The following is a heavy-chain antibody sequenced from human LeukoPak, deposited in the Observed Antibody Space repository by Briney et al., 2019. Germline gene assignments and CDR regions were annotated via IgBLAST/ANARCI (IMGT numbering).Heavy chain of an antibody. CDR3: ARLTMVRGVIAHYYGLDV. D-gene: IGHD3-10*01. V-gene: IGHV3-43*02. CDR1: GFTFHDYA. J-gene: IGHJ6*02. CDR2: ISGDGGST. Sequence: GGSLRLSCAVSGFTFHDYAMHWVRQAPGKGLEWVSLISGDGGSTYYADYVMGRFTVSRDNGKNSLYLQMNSLRTEDTALYYCARLTMVRGVIAHYYGLDVWGQGTTVIVSS.